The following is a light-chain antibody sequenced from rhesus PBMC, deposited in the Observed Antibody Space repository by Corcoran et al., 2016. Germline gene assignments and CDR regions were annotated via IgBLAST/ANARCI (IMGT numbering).Light chain of an antibody. CDR3: QLYYCTPYS. CDR1: QGINNE. CDR2: EAS. Sequence: DNQMTQSPSSLSASVGDRVTITCRATQGINNELDWYQQKPGETPKRLIYEASSWQSGIPCRFSGSGSGTDFTLTVSSVQPEDFATYSCQLYYCTPYSFGQGTKVEIK. V-gene: IGKV1-21*01. J-gene: IGKJ2*01.